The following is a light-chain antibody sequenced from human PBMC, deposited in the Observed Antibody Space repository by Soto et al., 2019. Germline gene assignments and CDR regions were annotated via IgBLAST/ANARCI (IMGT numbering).Light chain of an antibody. Sequence: QSALTQPRSVSASPGQSVTISCTGTSSDVGSYKSVSWYQQYPGKAPKLMIYDVNKRPSGVPDRFSGSKSGNTASLTISGLQAEDESDYYCCSYAGSYSWVFGGGTKVIVL. J-gene: IGLJ3*02. CDR3: CSYAGSYSWV. V-gene: IGLV2-11*01. CDR1: SSDVGSYKS. CDR2: DVN.